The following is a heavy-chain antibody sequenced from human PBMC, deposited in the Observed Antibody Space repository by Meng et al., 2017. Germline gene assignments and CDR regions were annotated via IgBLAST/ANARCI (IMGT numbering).Heavy chain of an antibody. CDR2: ISSSGSTI. J-gene: IGHJ3*02. Sequence: GESLKISCAASGFTFSDYYMSWIRQAPGKGLEWVSYISSSGSTIYYADSVKGRFTISRDNAKNSLYLQMNSLRAEDTAVYYGARGIKWEIDAFDIWGQGTMVTVSS. D-gene: IGHD1-26*01. CDR1: GFTFSDYY. V-gene: IGHV3-11*04. CDR3: ARGIKWEIDAFDI.